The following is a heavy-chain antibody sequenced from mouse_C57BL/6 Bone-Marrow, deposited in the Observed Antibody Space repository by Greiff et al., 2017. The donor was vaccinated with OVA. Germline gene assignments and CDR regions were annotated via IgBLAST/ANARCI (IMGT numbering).Heavy chain of an antibody. CDR2: IHPGSGST. CDR3: ADSYAPHAMDY. Sequence: QVQLQQPGAELVKPGASVKLSCKASGYTFTSYWITWVKQRPGQGLEWIGDIHPGSGSTNYNEKFKSKATLTVDTSSSTAYMQLSSLTSEDSAVYYCADSYAPHAMDYWGQGTSVTVSS. J-gene: IGHJ4*01. V-gene: IGHV1-55*01. D-gene: IGHD1-1*01. CDR1: GYTFTSYW.